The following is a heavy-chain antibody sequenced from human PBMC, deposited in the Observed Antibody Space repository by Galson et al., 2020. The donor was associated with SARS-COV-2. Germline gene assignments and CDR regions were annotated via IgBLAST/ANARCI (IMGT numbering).Heavy chain of an antibody. CDR3: ARTYYYDSSGYYYDY. Sequence: GGSLRLSCAASGFTFSIFRMNWVRQAPGKGLEWVANIKQDGSLKYYVDSVKGRFTISRDNAKSSLYLQMNSLRAEDTAVYYCARTYYYDSSGYYYDYWGQGTLVTVSS. D-gene: IGHD3-22*01. CDR2: IKQDGSLK. J-gene: IGHJ4*02. V-gene: IGHV3-7*03. CDR1: GFTFSIFR.